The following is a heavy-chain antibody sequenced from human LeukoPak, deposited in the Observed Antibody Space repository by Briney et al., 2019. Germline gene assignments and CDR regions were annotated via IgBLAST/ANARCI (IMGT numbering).Heavy chain of an antibody. V-gene: IGHV4-59*01. CDR2: IYYSGST. CDR3: ARGYGSQGY. J-gene: IGHJ4*02. CDR1: GGSISGYY. D-gene: IGHD3-10*01. Sequence: PSETLSLTCTVSGGSISGYYWSWIRQSRGKGLEWIGYIYYSGSTNYNPSLKSRVTISVDTSKNQFSLKLSSVTAADTAVYYCARGYGSQGYWGQGTLVTVSS.